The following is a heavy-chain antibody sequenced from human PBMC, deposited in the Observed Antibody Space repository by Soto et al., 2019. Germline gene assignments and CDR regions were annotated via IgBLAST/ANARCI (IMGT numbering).Heavy chain of an antibody. J-gene: IGHJ4*02. CDR2: TGPGTGPG. V-gene: IGHV1-69*06. D-gene: IGHD2-15*01. CDR3: ARRHSGGFFRFFDS. CDR1: GGSLSTNP. Sequence: AASVKVSCKASGGSLSTNPISWVRQAPGQGLEWMGGTGPGTGPGNHAQKFQGRLTVTADKSTSTVYMELTNLSSEDTAVYYCARRHSGGFFRFFDSWGQGTLVTVSS.